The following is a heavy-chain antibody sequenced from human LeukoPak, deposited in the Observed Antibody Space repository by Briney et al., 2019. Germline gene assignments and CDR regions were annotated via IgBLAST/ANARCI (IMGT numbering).Heavy chain of an antibody. CDR2: IYSGGST. CDR1: GFTVSSNY. Sequence: GGSLRLSCAASGFTVSSNYMSWVRQAPGKGLEWVSVIYSGGSTYYADSVKGRFTISRDNSKNTLYLQMNSLRAEDTAVYYCARDRDLSRYGMDVWGQGTTVTASS. V-gene: IGHV3-66*01. D-gene: IGHD3-16*02. CDR3: ARDRDLSRYGMDV. J-gene: IGHJ6*02.